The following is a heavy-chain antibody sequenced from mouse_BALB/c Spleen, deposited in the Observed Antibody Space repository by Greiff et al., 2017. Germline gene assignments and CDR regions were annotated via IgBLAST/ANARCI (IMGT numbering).Heavy chain of an antibody. CDR1: GFTFSDYY. V-gene: IGHV5-4*02. D-gene: IGHD2-3*01. J-gene: IGHJ2*01. CDR3: ARVLYDGYFDY. CDR2: ISDGGSYT. Sequence: EVQLVESGGGLVKPGGSLKLSCAASGFTFSDYYMYWVRQTPEKRLEWVATISDGGSYTYYPDSVKGRFTISRDNAKNNLYLQMSSLKSEDTAMYYCARVLYDGYFDYWGQGTTLTVSS.